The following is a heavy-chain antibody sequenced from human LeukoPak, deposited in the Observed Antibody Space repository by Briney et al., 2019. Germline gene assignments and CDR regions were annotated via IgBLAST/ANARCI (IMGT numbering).Heavy chain of an antibody. CDR2: LHPDGSER. CDR1: GFRFTGYW. CDR3: ARGGYSFDY. J-gene: IGHJ4*02. Sequence: GGSLRLSCAASGFRFTGYWMTWVRQAPGKGLEWVARLHPDGSERNYVGSVEGRFTVSGDNAKSSLYLQMNSLRVKDTAVYYCARGGYSFDYLGQGTLVTVSS. D-gene: IGHD5-12*01. V-gene: IGHV3-7*01.